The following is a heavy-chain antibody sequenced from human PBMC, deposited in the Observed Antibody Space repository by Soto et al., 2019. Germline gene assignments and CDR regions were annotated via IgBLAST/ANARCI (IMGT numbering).Heavy chain of an antibody. D-gene: IGHD3-22*01. CDR1: GFTFSTYW. CDR2: IKTDGTYA. V-gene: IGHV3-74*01. CDR3: YDGGSGYYAN. Sequence: EVQLVESGGDLVQPGGSLRLSCAASGFTFSTYWMHWVRQAPGKGLLWVSRIKTDGTYATYADSVKGRFTISRDKAKNTLYLQTNSLRVEYAAGYYCYDGGSGYYANWGQGTLVTVSS. J-gene: IGHJ4*02.